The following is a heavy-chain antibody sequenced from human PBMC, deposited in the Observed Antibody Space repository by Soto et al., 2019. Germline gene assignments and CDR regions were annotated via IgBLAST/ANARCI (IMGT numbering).Heavy chain of an antibody. D-gene: IGHD3-10*01. CDR2: IYYSGST. V-gene: IGHV4-59*08. CDR3: ARAQPYYYGSGSYYRASYYYYMDV. CDR1: GGSISSYY. Sequence: QVQLQESGPGLVKPSETLSLTCTVSGGSISSYYWSWIRQPPGKGLEWIGYIYYSGSTNYNPSLKSRVTISVDTSKNRFSLKLSSVTAADTAVYYCARAQPYYYGSGSYYRASYYYYMDVWGKGTTVTVSS. J-gene: IGHJ6*03.